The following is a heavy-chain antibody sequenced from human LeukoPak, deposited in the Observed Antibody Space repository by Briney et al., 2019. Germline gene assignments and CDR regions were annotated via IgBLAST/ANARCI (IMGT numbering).Heavy chain of an antibody. V-gene: IGHV1-24*01. CDR3: ASESIVLKVYADGKAFDV. D-gene: IGHD2-8*01. J-gene: IGHJ3*01. CDR1: GYSLRELT. CDR2: FDPEDGER. Sequence: ASVRLSCKVSGYSLRELTMHWVRQAPGKGHEWKGGFDPEDGERIYAQKFQGRITMTEDTSTDTAYMELKRLRSEDTAVYYCASESIVLKVYADGKAFDVWGQGTMVTVSS.